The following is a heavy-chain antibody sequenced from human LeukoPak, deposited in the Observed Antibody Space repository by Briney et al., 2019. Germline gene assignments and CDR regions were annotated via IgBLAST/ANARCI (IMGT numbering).Heavy chain of an antibody. CDR1: GGSISSYC. J-gene: IGHJ4*02. CDR3: ARDPGY. Sequence: PSETLSLTCTVSGGSISSYCWSWIRQPPGKGLEWIGYIYYSGSTNHNPSLKSRVTISVDTSKNQFSLKLSSVTAADTAVYYCARDPGYWGQGTLVTVSS. V-gene: IGHV4-59*01. CDR2: IYYSGST.